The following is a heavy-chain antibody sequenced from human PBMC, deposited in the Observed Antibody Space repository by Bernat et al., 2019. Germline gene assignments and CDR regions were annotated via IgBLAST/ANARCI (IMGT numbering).Heavy chain of an antibody. J-gene: IGHJ4*02. CDR1: GFTFSSYA. CDR2: ISGSGGST. CDR3: ANRRSGYYYFDY. V-gene: IGHV3-23*01. Sequence: EVQLLESGGGLVQPGGSLRLSCAASGFTFSSYAMSWVRQAPGKGLEWVSAISGSGGSTYYADSVKGRFTISRDNSKNTLYLQMNSLRAEDTAVYYCANRRSGYYYFDYWGQGTLVTVSS. D-gene: IGHD3-22*01.